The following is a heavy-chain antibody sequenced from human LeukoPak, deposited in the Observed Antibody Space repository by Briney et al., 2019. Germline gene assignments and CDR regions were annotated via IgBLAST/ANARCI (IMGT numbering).Heavy chain of an antibody. CDR2: IYPSDSDT. D-gene: IGHD1-26*01. V-gene: IGHV5-51*01. CDR1: GYTFTTYW. CDR3: ARQELLRPFDY. Sequence: GESLQISCKGSGYTFTTYWIGWVRQMPGKGLEWMGIIYPSDSDTRYSPSFQGQVTISADKSINTAYLQWSSLKASDTAMYYCARQELLRPFDYWGQGTLVTVSS. J-gene: IGHJ4*02.